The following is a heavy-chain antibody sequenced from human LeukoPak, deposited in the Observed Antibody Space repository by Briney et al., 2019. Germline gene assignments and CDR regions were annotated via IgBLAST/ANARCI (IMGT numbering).Heavy chain of an antibody. CDR1: GSRFTRYW. V-gene: IGHV5-51*01. CDR3: ARRSDSGSYSY. Sequence: GESPQISCQGSGSRFTRYWIGWVRQLPGKGLEWMGIIYPGDSDTRYSPSFQGQVTISADKSISTAYLQWSSLKASDTAMYYCARRSDSGSYSYWGQGTLVTVSS. J-gene: IGHJ4*02. CDR2: IYPGDSDT. D-gene: IGHD3-10*01.